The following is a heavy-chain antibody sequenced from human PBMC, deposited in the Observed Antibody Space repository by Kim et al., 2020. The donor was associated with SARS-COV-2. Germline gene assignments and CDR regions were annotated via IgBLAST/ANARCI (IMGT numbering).Heavy chain of an antibody. D-gene: IGHD4-17*01. CDR3: ASLDYGDNSLQSAFDI. CDR2: INAGNGNT. J-gene: IGHJ3*02. V-gene: IGHV1-3*01. Sequence: ASVKVSCKASGYTFTSYAIHWVRQAPGQRLEWMGWINAGNGNTKYSQKLQGRVTIARDTSASTAYMELSSLRSEDTAVYYCASLDYGDNSLQSAFDIWGQGTMVTVSS. CDR1: GYTFTSYA.